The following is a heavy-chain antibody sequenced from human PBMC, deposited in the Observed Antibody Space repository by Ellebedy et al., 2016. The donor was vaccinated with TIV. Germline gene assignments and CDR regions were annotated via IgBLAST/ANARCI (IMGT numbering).Heavy chain of an antibody. V-gene: IGHV3-66*01. CDR2: IYSGNNT. Sequence: GESLKISCVASGFSVSSNYMTWVRQAPGKRLEWVSVIYSGNNTHYADSVKGRFTISRDIFKNSVYLQMDRLRAEDTALYYCVRERMPLPTWGQGTLVTVSS. D-gene: IGHD2-2*01. CDR3: VRERMPLPT. CDR1: GFSVSSNY. J-gene: IGHJ5*02.